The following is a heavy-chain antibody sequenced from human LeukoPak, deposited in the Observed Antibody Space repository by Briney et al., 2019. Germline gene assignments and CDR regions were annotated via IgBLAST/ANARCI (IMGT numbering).Heavy chain of an antibody. J-gene: IGHJ4*02. V-gene: IGHV4-31*03. CDR1: GGSISSGGYY. CDR2: IYYSGST. CDR3: ARHENARSSSGPEY. Sequence: NPSETLSLTCTVSGGSISSGGYYWSWIRQHPGKGLEWIGYIYYSGSTYYNPSLKSRVTISVDTSKNQFSLKLSSVTAADTAVYYCARHENARSSSGPEYWGQGTLVTVSS. D-gene: IGHD6-25*01.